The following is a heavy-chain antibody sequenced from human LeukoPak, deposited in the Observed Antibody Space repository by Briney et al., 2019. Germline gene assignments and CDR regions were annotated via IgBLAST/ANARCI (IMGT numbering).Heavy chain of an antibody. CDR2: IEDDGDQK. Sequence: GGSLRVSCVASGFTFGNYWMSWVRQAPGKGLEFVGNIEDDGDQKNYVDSVKGRFTISRDNVKNSLYLQMNSLRVEDTAVYYCARDIIRGQSDFDYWGQGVLVTVSS. CDR3: ARDIIRGQSDFDY. CDR1: GFTFGNYW. D-gene: IGHD5-12*01. J-gene: IGHJ4*02. V-gene: IGHV3-7*01.